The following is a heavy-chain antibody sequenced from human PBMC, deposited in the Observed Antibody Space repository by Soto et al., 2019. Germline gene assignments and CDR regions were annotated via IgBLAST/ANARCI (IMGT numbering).Heavy chain of an antibody. Sequence: GGSLRLSCAASGFTFSSYWMSWVRQAPGKGLEWVANIKQDGSEKYYVDSVKGRFTISRDNAKNSLYLQMNSLRAEDTAVYYCARDASMTTLEWYFDLWGRGPLGTVSS. V-gene: IGHV3-7*01. D-gene: IGHD4-17*01. CDR2: IKQDGSEK. J-gene: IGHJ2*01. CDR3: ARDASMTTLEWYFDL. CDR1: GFTFSSYW.